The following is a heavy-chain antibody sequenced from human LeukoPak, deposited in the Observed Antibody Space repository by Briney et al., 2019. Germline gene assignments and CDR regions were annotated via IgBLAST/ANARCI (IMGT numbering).Heavy chain of an antibody. Sequence: SETLSLTCTVSGGPISNYYYNWVRQPAGKALEWIGRIFISGRTDYNPSVRGRVIISLDKSKNQFSLNLSSVTAADTAVYYCASSTYYDFWSFHYHFDHWGQGALVTVSS. CDR3: ASSTYYDFWSFHYHFDH. D-gene: IGHD3-3*01. CDR2: IFISGRT. CDR1: GGPISNYY. V-gene: IGHV4-4*07. J-gene: IGHJ4*02.